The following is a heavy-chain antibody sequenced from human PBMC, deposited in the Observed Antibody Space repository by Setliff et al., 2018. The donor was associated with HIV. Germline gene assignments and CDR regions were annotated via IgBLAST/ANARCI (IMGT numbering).Heavy chain of an antibody. D-gene: IGHD6-13*01. Sequence: PGGSLRLSCAASGFTFSSYSMNWVRQAPGKGLEWVSYISSSSSYIYYADSVKGRFTISRDNAKNSLYLQMNSLRAEDTAVSPEWDVQLVSSVQIWGQGTMVTVSS. CDR1: GFTFSSYS. V-gene: IGHV3-21*05. J-gene: IGHJ3*02. CDR3: WDVQLVSSVQI. CDR2: ISSSSSYI.